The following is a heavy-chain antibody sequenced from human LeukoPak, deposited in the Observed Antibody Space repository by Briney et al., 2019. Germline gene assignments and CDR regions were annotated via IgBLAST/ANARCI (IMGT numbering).Heavy chain of an antibody. Sequence: PGGSLRLSCAASGSTFSSYSMNWVRQAPGKGLEWVSSISSSSSYIYYADSVKDRFTISRDNAKNSLYLQMNSVRAEHTAVYYCARDLAPSPYYEFLSGTTELPGDYWGQGTLVTVSS. J-gene: IGHJ4*02. CDR3: ARDLAPSPYYEFLSGTTELPGDY. CDR1: GSTFSSYS. V-gene: IGHV3-21*01. D-gene: IGHD3-3*01. CDR2: ISSSSSYI.